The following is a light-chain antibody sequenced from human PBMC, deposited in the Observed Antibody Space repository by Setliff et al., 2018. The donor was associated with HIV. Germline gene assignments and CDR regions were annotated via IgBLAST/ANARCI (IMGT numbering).Light chain of an antibody. V-gene: IGLV2-14*01. CDR3: SSYTGSSTFV. J-gene: IGLJ1*01. CDR2: DVS. CDR1: SSDVGNYNY. Sequence: QSALAQPAPVSGSPGQSITISCTGTSSDVGNYNYVSWYQQHPGKAPKLMIYDVSKRPSGVSNRFSGSKSGNTASLTISGLQAEDEADYYCSSYTGSSTFVFGTGTKVTVL.